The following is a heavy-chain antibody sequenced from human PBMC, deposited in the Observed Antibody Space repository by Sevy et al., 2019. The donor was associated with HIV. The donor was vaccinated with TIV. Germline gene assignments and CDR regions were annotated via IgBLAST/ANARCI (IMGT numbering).Heavy chain of an antibody. V-gene: IGHV3-23*01. J-gene: IGHJ4*02. CDR3: AKSPFTMVRGVISG. CDR2: ISGSGGST. Sequence: GGSLRLSCAASGFTFSNYAMSWVRQAPGKGLEWVSAISGSGGSTYYADSVKGWFTISRDNSKNTLYLQMNSLRAEDTAVYYCAKSPFTMVRGVISGWDQGTLVIVSS. CDR1: GFTFSNYA. D-gene: IGHD3-10*01.